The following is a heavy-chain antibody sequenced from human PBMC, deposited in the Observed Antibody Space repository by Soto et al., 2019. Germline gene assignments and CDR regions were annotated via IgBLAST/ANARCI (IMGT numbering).Heavy chain of an antibody. D-gene: IGHD2-15*01. CDR2: VGPGGDDT. CDR1: GFAFSDYA. CDR3: ARGSAF. V-gene: IGHV3-23*01. Sequence: VELLESGGGLVQPGGSLRLSCVASGFAFSDYAMNWVRQSPGRGLEWVSGVGPGGDDTYYADSVRGRFTVSSDNAKNTLYLEMRTLTVADTATYVCARGSAFWGQGTLVTVSS. J-gene: IGHJ4*02.